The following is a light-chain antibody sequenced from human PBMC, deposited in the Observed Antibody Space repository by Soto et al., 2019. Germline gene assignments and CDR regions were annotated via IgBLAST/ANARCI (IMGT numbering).Light chain of an antibody. CDR1: QSVSTN. J-gene: IGKJ1*01. V-gene: IGKV3-15*01. Sequence: EIVMTQSPATLSVSPGERATLSCRASQSVSTNLAWYQQKPGQAPRLLIFGASTRATDVPARFSGSGSGTEFTLQISSLQSEDFAVYYCLQHNSWPRTFGQGTRLEV. CDR2: GAS. CDR3: LQHNSWPRT.